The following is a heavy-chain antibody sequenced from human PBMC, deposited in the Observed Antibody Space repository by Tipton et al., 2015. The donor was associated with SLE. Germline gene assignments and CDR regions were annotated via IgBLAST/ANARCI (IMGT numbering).Heavy chain of an antibody. CDR3: ARAGELSLYLDS. J-gene: IGHJ4*02. D-gene: IGHD3-16*02. CDR2: FSHTGNP. V-gene: IGHV4-39*07. Sequence: TLSLTCIVSGGSISTSDYYWGWIRQPPGKGLEWIGSFSHTGNPYYNPSLRSRVTMSGDTSKNQFSVSLSSVTAADTAVYYCARAGELSLYLDSWGQGALVTVSS. CDR1: GGSISTSDYY.